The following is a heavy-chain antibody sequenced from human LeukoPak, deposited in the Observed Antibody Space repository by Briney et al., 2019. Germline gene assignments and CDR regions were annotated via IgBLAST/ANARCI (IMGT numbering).Heavy chain of an antibody. CDR2: IRYDGSNK. V-gene: IGHV3-30*02. Sequence: GGSLRLSCAASGFTFSSYGMHWVRQAPGKGLEWVAFIRYDGSNKYYADSVKGRFTISRDNSKNTLYLQMNSLRAEDTAVYYCASLYYYDSSGSVDYWGQGTLVTVSS. J-gene: IGHJ4*02. CDR1: GFTFSSYG. CDR3: ASLYYYDSSGSVDY. D-gene: IGHD3-22*01.